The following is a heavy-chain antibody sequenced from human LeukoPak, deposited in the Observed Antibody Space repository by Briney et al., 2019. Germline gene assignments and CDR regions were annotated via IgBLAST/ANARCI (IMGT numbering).Heavy chain of an antibody. D-gene: IGHD1-26*01. J-gene: IGHJ4*02. Sequence: GGSLRLSCAASEFTFSGYWMNWVRQAPGKGPEWVANINQDGSEKHYVDSVKGRFTISRDNSKNSLYLQMNSLRTEDTALYYCTRHNTPFGASHGFSFDFWGQGTLVTVSS. V-gene: IGHV3-7*03. CDR2: INQDGSEK. CDR1: EFTFSGYW. CDR3: TRHNTPFGASHGFSFDF.